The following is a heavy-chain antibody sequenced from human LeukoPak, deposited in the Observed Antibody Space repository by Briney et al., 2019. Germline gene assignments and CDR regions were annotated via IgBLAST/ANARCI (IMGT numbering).Heavy chain of an antibody. D-gene: IGHD2-2*01. Sequence: SPTLSFTCAISGDSVSSNSAAWNWLRQSPSRGLEWLGRTYYRSKWYNDYAVSVKSRITINPDTSKNQFSLQLNSVTPEDTAVYYCARGQEDIVVVPAAPYYYYGMDVWGQGTTVTVSS. CDR1: GDSVSSNSAA. CDR2: TYYRSKWYN. J-gene: IGHJ6*02. CDR3: ARGQEDIVVVPAAPYYYYGMDV. V-gene: IGHV6-1*01.